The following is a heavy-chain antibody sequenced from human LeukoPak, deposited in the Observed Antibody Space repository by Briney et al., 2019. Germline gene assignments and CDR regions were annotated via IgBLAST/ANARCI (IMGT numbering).Heavy chain of an antibody. V-gene: IGHV1-18*01. CDR1: GYTFTSYG. D-gene: IGHD1-26*01. CDR2: ISAYNGNT. CDR3: ARVGPIVGATNYYYYMDV. J-gene: IGHJ6*03. Sequence: ASVKVSCKASGYTFTSYGISWVRQAPGQGLKWMGWISAYNGNTNYAQKLQGRVTMTTDTSTSTAYMELRSLRSDDTAVYYCARVGPIVGATNYYYYMDVWGKGTTVTISS.